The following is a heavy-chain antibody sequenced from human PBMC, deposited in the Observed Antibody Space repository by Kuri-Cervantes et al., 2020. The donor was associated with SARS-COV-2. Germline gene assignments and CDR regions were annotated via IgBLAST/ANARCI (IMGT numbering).Heavy chain of an antibody. CDR2: IYYSGST. V-gene: IGHV4-34*01. J-gene: IGHJ6*02. Sequence: SQTLSLTCAVYGGSFSSYYWGWIRQPPGKGLEWIGSIYYSGSTYYNPSLKSRVTIPVDTSKNQFSLKLSSVTAADTAVYYCARVRVGGMDVWGQGTTVTVSS. CDR3: ARVRVGGMDV. CDR1: GGSFSSYY.